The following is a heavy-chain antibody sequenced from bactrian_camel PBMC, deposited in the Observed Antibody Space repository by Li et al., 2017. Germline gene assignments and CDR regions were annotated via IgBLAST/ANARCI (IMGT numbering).Heavy chain of an antibody. V-gene: IGHV3S53*01. CDR2: IRNGLDT. D-gene: IGHD1*01. CDR1: GWTPH. Sequence: VQLVESGGGSVQAGGSLTLVCTASGWTPHMAWFRQAPGKEREGVAAIRNGLDTSYVDSVKGRFTISQGNDGNTLYLQMNGLESEDTGMYYCAADELWIGYIARPPLECPAQYWGRGTQVTVS. J-gene: IGHJ4*01. CDR3: AADELWIGYIARPPLECPAQY.